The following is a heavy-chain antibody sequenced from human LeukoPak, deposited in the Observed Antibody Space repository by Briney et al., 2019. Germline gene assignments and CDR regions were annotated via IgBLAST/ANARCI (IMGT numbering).Heavy chain of an antibody. CDR3: ARAISSGYDGDFGY. CDR2: INSDGSST. CDR1: GFTFSSYW. D-gene: IGHD5-12*01. J-gene: IGHJ4*02. V-gene: IGHV3-74*01. Sequence: GGSLRLSCAASGFTFSSYWMHWVRQAPGKGLVWVSRINSDGSSTSYADSVKGRFTISRDNAKNTLYLQMNSLRAEDTAVYYCARAISSGYDGDFGYWGQGTLVAVSS.